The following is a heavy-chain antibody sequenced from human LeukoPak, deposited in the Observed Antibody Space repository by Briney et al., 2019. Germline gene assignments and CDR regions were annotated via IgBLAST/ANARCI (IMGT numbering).Heavy chain of an antibody. CDR1: GFTFDDYG. Sequence: PGGSLRLSCAASGFTFDDYGMSWVRHAPGKGLEWVSGINWNGGSTGYADSVKGRFTISRDNAKNSLYLQMNSLRAEDTALYYCASVCSGGSCYVSDAFDIWGQGTMVTVSS. D-gene: IGHD2-15*01. V-gene: IGHV3-20*04. J-gene: IGHJ3*02. CDR2: INWNGGST. CDR3: ASVCSGGSCYVSDAFDI.